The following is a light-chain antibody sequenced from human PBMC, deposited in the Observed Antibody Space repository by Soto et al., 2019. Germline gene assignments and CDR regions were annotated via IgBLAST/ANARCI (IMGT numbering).Light chain of an antibody. V-gene: IGKV1-9*01. CDR3: QQLNSYPIT. Sequence: DIQLTQSPSFLSASVGDRVTITCRASQGISSYLAWYQQKPGKAPKLLIYAASTLQSGVPSRFSGSVSGTEFTLKISSLQPEDFVTYYCQQLNSYPITFGQGTRRESK. J-gene: IGKJ5*01. CDR1: QGISSY. CDR2: AAS.